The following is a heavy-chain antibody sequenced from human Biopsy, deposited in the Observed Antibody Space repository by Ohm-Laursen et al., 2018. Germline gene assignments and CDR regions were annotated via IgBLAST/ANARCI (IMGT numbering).Heavy chain of an antibody. D-gene: IGHD2-21*01. CDR3: AIDRVPRRGVMPVYYYGMDV. CDR2: IYNTERT. J-gene: IGHJ6*02. CDR1: GGSVSSSNYY. V-gene: IGHV4-61*01. Sequence: LSLTCSVSGGSVSSSNYYWNWIRQTPGKGLEWIGSIYNTERTNYNPSLKSRVTISLDTSKNQFSLELSSVIPSDTAVYYCAIDRVPRRGVMPVYYYGMDVWGQGSTVTVSS.